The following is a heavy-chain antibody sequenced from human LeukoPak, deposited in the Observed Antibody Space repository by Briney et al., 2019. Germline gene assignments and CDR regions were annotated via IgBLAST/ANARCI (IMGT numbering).Heavy chain of an antibody. CDR1: GDTISSGNYY. CDR2: FSITGST. V-gene: IGHV4-61*02. J-gene: IGHJ4*02. CDR3: SRNRWLDF. Sequence: PSQTLSLTCTVSGDTISSGNYYWSWMRQPAGRGLEWIGRFSITGSTNYNPSLRSRVTMSVDTSKNQFSLKLTSVAAAETAVYYCSRNRWLDFWGQGTLVTVSS. D-gene: IGHD5-24*01.